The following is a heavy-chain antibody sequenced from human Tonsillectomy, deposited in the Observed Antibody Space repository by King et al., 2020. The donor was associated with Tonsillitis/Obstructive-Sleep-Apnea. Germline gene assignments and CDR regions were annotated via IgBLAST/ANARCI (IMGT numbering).Heavy chain of an antibody. V-gene: IGHV3-33*01. CDR1: GFTFSSYG. J-gene: IGHJ6*03. CDR3: ARGSMPAGSYYYYMDV. CDR2: IWYDGSNK. Sequence: QLVQSGGGVVQPGRSLRLSCAASGFTFSSYGMHWVRQAPGKGLEWVAVIWYDGSNKYYADSVKGRFTISRDNSKNTLYLQMNSLRAEDTAVYYCARGSMPAGSYYYYMDVWGKGTTVTVSS. D-gene: IGHD3-10*01.